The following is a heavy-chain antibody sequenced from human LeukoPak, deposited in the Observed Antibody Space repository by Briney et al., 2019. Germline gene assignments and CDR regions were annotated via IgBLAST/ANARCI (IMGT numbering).Heavy chain of an antibody. Sequence: SETLSLTCTVSGGSISSYYWSWLRQPAGKGLEWIGRIYTSGSTNYNPSLKSRVTMSVDTSKNQFSLKLSSVTAADTAVYYCARDSNPNYDILTGYYYYGMDVWGQGTTVTVSS. D-gene: IGHD3-9*01. CDR1: GGSISSYY. CDR3: ARDSNPNYDILTGYYYYGMDV. CDR2: IYTSGST. V-gene: IGHV4-4*07. J-gene: IGHJ6*02.